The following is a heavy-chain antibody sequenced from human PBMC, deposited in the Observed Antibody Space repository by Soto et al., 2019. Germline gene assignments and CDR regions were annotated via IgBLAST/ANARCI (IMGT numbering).Heavy chain of an antibody. J-gene: IGHJ3*02. V-gene: IGHV3-30-3*01. CDR2: ISYDGSDK. CDR3: ARNSLRFLRVGVFDI. D-gene: IGHD3-3*01. Sequence: PGGSLRLSCAASGFTFSTYAMHWVRQAPGKGLEWVAVISYDGSDKYYADSVKGRFTISRDNSKNTLYLQMNSLRAEDTALYYCARNSLRFLRVGVFDIWGQGTMVTVSS. CDR1: GFTFSTYA.